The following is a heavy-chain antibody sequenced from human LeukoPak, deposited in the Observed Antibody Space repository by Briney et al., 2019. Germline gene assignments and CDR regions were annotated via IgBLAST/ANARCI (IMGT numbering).Heavy chain of an antibody. V-gene: IGHV1-18*01. CDR3: ARETMMVVGTFDY. J-gene: IGHJ4*02. CDR2: ISAYNGNT. CDR1: GYTFTNYG. Sequence: ASVKVSCKASGYTFTNYGISWVRQAPGQGLEWMGWISAYNGNTNYVQKLQGRVSMTTDTSTSTACMELRSLRSDDTAVYYCARETMMVVGTFDYWGQGTLVTVSS. D-gene: IGHD3-22*01.